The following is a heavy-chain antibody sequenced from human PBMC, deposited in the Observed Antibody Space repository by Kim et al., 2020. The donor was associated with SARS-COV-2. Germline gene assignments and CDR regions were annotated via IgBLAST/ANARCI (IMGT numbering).Heavy chain of an antibody. D-gene: IGHD3-10*01. V-gene: IGHV3-33*01. Sequence: KYYADSVKGRFTISRDNSKNTLYLQMNSLRAEDTAVYYCARSERKIRGDYWGQGTLVTVSS. CDR3: ARSERKIRGDY. J-gene: IGHJ4*02. CDR2: K.